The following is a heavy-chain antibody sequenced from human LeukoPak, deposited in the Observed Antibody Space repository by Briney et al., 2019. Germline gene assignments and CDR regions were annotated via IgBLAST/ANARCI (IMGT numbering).Heavy chain of an antibody. CDR3: ARYFTGGSDY. CDR2: IYAGDSDT. V-gene: IGHV5-51*01. J-gene: IGHJ4*02. Sequence: GESLKISCKGSGYSFSTYWIGWVRQMPEKGLEWMGLIYAGDSDTRYSPSFQGQVTISVDKSISTAYLQWSNLKASDTAIYYCARYFTGGSDYWGQGTLVTVSS. D-gene: IGHD3-16*01. CDR1: GYSFSTYW.